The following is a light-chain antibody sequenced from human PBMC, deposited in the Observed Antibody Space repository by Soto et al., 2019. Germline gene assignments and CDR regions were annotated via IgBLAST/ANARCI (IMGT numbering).Light chain of an antibody. CDR3: QQYKSYWT. V-gene: IGKV1-5*01. Sequence: DIQMTQSPSTLSASVGDRVTITCRASQGISNWLAWYQQKPGKAPKLLIYDVSSLGSGVPSRFSGSGSGTEFTLTISSLQPDDFATYYCQQYKSYWTFGPGTKVDIK. CDR1: QGISNW. J-gene: IGKJ1*01. CDR2: DVS.